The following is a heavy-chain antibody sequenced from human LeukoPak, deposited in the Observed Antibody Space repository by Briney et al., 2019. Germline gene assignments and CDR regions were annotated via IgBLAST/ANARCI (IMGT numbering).Heavy chain of an antibody. Sequence: SETLPLTCAVYGGSFSGYYWSWIRQPPGKGLEWIGEINHSGSTNYNPSLKSRVTISVDTSKNQFSLKLSSVTAADTAVYYCARGSGLSSVPYYFDYWGQGTLVTVSS. D-gene: IGHD3-22*01. CDR2: INHSGST. CDR1: GGSFSGYY. V-gene: IGHV4-34*01. J-gene: IGHJ4*02. CDR3: ARGSGLSSVPYYFDY.